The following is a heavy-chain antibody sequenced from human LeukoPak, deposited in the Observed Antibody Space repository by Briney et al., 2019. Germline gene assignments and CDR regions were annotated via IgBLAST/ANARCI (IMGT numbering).Heavy chain of an antibody. CDR1: GYSFTSYW. Sequence: GESLQMSCKGSGYSFTSYWIAWVRQMPGKGLEWMGIIYPGDSDTRYSPSFQGQVTISADKSINTAYLQWSSLKASDTAMYYCARSGYSFACGLDYWGQGTLVTVSS. CDR2: IYPGDSDT. CDR3: ARSGYSFACGLDY. J-gene: IGHJ4*02. V-gene: IGHV5-51*01. D-gene: IGHD5-18*01.